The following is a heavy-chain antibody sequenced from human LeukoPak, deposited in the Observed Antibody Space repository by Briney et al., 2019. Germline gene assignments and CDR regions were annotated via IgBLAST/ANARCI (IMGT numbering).Heavy chain of an antibody. D-gene: IGHD3-16*02. V-gene: IGHV3-7*04. CDR2: IKQDGSEK. Sequence: GGSLRLSCAASGFTFNSYWMSWVRQAPGKGLEWVANIKQDGSEKYYVDSVKGRFTISRDNAKNSLYLQMNSLRAEDTAVYYCARVMYDYVWGSYPNYGMDVWGQGTTVTVSS. CDR1: GFTFNSYW. J-gene: IGHJ6*02. CDR3: ARVMYDYVWGSYPNYGMDV.